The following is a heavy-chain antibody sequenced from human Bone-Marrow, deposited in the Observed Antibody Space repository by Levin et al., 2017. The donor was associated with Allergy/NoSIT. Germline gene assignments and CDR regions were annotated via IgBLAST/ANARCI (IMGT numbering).Heavy chain of an antibody. J-gene: IGHJ4*02. CDR2: ITPIFDAA. CDR3: ASESGNKGYFDS. D-gene: IGHD1-26*01. Sequence: SVKVSCKTSGGSFTHYPISWVRQAPGQGLEWVGGITPIFDAANSAPKFQGRVTITADKSTSTAYMELNSLTSEDTALYYCASESGNKGYFDSWGQGTLVIVSS. CDR1: GGSFTHYP. V-gene: IGHV1-69*06.